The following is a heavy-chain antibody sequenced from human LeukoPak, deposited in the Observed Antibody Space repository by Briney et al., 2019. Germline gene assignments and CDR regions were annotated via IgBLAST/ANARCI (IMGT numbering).Heavy chain of an antibody. J-gene: IGHJ4*02. D-gene: IGHD3-10*01. CDR2: INPNSGGT. Sequence: ASVKVCCKASGYTFTGYYMHWVRQAPGQGLEWMGWINPNSGGTKYAQKFQGRVTMTRDMSISTAYMELSRLRSDDTAVYYCARGRSGELTLAFTLDSRGQGTLVTVSP. V-gene: IGHV1-2*02. CDR1: GYTFTGYY. CDR3: ARGRSGELTLAFTLDS.